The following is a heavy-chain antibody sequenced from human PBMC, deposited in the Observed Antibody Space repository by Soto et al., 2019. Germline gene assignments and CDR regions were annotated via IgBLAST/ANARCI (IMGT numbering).Heavy chain of an antibody. CDR3: AKEGSRSSTYYYYGMDV. J-gene: IGHJ6*02. CDR1: GFTFSSYA. Sequence: EVQLLESGGGLVQPGGSLRLSCAASGFTFSSYAMSWVRQAPGKGLEWVSAISGSGGSTYYADSVKGRFTISRDNSKNTLYLQMNSLRAEDTAVYYCAKEGSRSSTYYYYGMDVWGQGTTVTVSS. CDR2: ISGSGGST. D-gene: IGHD6-6*01. V-gene: IGHV3-23*01.